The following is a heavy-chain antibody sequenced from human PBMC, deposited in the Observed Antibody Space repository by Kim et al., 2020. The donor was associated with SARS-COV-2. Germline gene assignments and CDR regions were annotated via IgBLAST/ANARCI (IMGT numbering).Heavy chain of an antibody. Sequence: NPSLKSRVTISVDTSKNQFSLKLSSVTAADTAVYYCARDKVGATRWLDYWGQGTLVTVSS. D-gene: IGHD1-26*01. V-gene: IGHV4-31*02. CDR3: ARDKVGATRWLDY. J-gene: IGHJ4*02.